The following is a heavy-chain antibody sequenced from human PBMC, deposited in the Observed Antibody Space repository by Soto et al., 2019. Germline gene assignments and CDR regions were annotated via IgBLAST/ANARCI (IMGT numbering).Heavy chain of an antibody. CDR2: IWYDGSSK. J-gene: IGHJ4*02. V-gene: IGHV3-33*01. CDR3: ARLRKMFYGDYVRPFDY. D-gene: IGHD4-17*01. Sequence: GGSLRLSCAASGFTFSSYGMHWVRQAPGKGLEWVAVIWYDGSSKYYADSVKGRFTISRDNSKNTLYLQMNSLRAEDTAVYYCARLRKMFYGDYVRPFDYWGQGTLVTVSS. CDR1: GFTFSSYG.